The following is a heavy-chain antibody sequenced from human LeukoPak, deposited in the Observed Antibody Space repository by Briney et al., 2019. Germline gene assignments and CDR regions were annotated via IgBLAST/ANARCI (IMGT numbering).Heavy chain of an antibody. CDR2: ISYDGSNK. CDR3: ARRRRPHNWNLMDV. J-gene: IGHJ6*02. D-gene: IGHD1-20*01. V-gene: IGHV3-30-3*01. Sequence: GRSLRLSCAASGFTFSSYAMHWVRQAPGKGLEWVAVISYDGSNKYYADSVKGRFTISRDNSKNTLYLQMNSQRAEDTAVYYCARRRRPHNWNLMDVWGQGTTVTVSS. CDR1: GFTFSSYA.